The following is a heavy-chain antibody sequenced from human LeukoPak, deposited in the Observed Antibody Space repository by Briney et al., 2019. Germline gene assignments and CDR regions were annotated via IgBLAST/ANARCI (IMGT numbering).Heavy chain of an antibody. Sequence: ASVKVSCKASGYTFTGYYIHWVRQAPGQGLEWMGWINPNSGGTSSAQKFQGRVTMTRDTSISTAYMDLGSLRSDDTAVYYCARDDSGWYLHYWGQGTLVTVSS. J-gene: IGHJ4*02. CDR2: INPNSGGT. CDR3: ARDDSGWYLHY. V-gene: IGHV1-2*02. CDR1: GYTFTGYY. D-gene: IGHD6-19*01.